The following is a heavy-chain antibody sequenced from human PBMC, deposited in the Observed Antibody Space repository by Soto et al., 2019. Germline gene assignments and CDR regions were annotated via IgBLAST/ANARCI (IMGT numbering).Heavy chain of an antibody. CDR3: ARGFPPNRAAAGTSVGASYNWFDP. D-gene: IGHD6-13*01. CDR2: INHSGST. Sequence: SETLSLTCAVYGGSFSGYYWSWIRQPPGKGLEWIGEINHSGSTNYNPSLKSRVTISVDTSKNQFSLKLGSVTAADTAVYYCARGFPPNRAAAGTSVGASYNWFDPWGQGTLVTGSS. V-gene: IGHV4-34*01. J-gene: IGHJ5*02. CDR1: GGSFSGYY.